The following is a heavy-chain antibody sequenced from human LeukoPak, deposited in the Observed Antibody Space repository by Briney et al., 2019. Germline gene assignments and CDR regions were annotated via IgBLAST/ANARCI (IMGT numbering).Heavy chain of an antibody. J-gene: IGHJ5*02. CDR2: IYHSGST. CDR1: GGFISSSNC. CDR3: ARHNYYGSGSYGNWFDP. Sequence: SETLSLTCAVSGGFISSSNCWSWVRQPPGKGLEWIGEIYHSGSTNYNPSLKSRVTISVDKSKNQFSLKLSSVTAADTAVYYCARHNYYGSGSYGNWFDPWGQGTLVTVSS. V-gene: IGHV4-4*02. D-gene: IGHD3-10*01.